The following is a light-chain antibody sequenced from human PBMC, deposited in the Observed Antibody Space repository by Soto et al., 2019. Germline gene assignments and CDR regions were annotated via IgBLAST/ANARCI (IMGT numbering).Light chain of an antibody. CDR3: QQYGSSIT. J-gene: IGKJ5*01. V-gene: IGKV3-20*01. CDR1: QSVSSY. CDR2: DAS. Sequence: EIVLTQSPATLSLSPGERATLSCRASQSVSSYLAWYQQKPGQAPRLLIYDASNRATGIPDRFSGSGSGTDFTLTISRLEPEDFAVYYCQQYGSSITFGQGTRLENK.